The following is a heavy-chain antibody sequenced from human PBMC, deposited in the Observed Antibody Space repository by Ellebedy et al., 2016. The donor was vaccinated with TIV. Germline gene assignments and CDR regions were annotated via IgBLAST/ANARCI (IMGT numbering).Heavy chain of an antibody. Sequence: GESLKISXAASGFTFSSYSMNWVRQAPGKGLEWVSYISSSYSTIYYADSVKGRFTISRDNAKNSLYLQMNSLRDEDTAVYYCAREGSIFGVVHNAFDIWGQGTMVTVSS. J-gene: IGHJ3*02. V-gene: IGHV3-48*02. D-gene: IGHD3-3*01. CDR2: ISSSYSTI. CDR3: AREGSIFGVVHNAFDI. CDR1: GFTFSSYS.